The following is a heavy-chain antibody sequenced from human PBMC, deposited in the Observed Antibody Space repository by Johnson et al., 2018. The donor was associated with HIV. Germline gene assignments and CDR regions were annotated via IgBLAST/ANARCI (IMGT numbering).Heavy chain of an antibody. V-gene: IGHV3-7*05. D-gene: IGHD1-26*01. CDR3: ARAGEWEPTDDAFDI. J-gene: IGHJ3*02. CDR2: IQQDGSEK. Sequence: VQLVESGGGLVQPGGSLRLSCAASGFTFSSYWMSWVRQAPGKGLEWVANIQQDGSEKYYVDSVKGRFTISRDNAKNSLYLQMNSLRAEDTAVYYCARAGEWEPTDDAFDIWGQGTMVTVSS. CDR1: GFTFSSYW.